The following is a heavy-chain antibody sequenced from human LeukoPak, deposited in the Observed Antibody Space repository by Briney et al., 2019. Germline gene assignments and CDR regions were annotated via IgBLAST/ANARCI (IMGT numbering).Heavy chain of an antibody. J-gene: IGHJ4*02. V-gene: IGHV4-59*08. CDR3: ARRRYNIDY. CDR1: GGSISSHY. CDR2: IYYSGST. D-gene: IGHD1-1*01. Sequence: MTSETLSLTCSVSGGSISSHYWSWIRQPPGKGLEWIGYIYYSGSTNYNPSLKSRVTISVDTSKNQFSLKLSSVTAADTAVYYCARRRYNIDYWGQGTLVTVSS.